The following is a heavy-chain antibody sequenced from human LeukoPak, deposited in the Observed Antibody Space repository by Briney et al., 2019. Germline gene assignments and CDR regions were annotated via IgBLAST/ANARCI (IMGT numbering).Heavy chain of an antibody. CDR3: ARRFDSSGRNYYYYMDV. CDR2: ISAYNGNT. V-gene: IGHV1-18*01. D-gene: IGHD3-22*01. J-gene: IGHJ6*03. CDR1: GYTFTRYG. Sequence: ASVKVSCKASGYTFTRYGIRWLRQAPGQGLEWMGWISAYNGNTNYAQKLQGRLTITTDTSTSTAYMELRSLRCDDTAVYYCARRFDSSGRNYYYYMDVWGKGTTVTVSS.